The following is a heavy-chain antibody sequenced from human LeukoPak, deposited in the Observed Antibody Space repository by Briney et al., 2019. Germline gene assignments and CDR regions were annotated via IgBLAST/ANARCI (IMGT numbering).Heavy chain of an antibody. CDR3: ARHGTISSESNFDY. CDR1: GGSVSSYY. D-gene: IGHD1-14*01. Sequence: PSETLPLTCSVSGGSVSSYYWSWIRQSPGKGLEWIGYIHNSGRTNYNPSLKSRVTGFVDTSKNQVSLRLSSVTAADTAVYYCARHGTISSESNFDYWGQGALVTVSS. J-gene: IGHJ4*02. V-gene: IGHV4-59*08. CDR2: IHNSGRT.